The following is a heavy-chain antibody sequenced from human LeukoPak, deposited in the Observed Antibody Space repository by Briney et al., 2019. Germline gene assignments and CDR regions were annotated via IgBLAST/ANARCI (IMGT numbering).Heavy chain of an antibody. CDR2: ISSSSSYI. CDR1: GFTFSSYS. V-gene: IGHV3-21*01. CDR3: ARVDISDYYGSGSPDHYYYYYGMDV. Sequence: PGGSLRLSCAASGFTFSSYSMNWVREAPGKGLERVSSISSSSSYIYYADSVKGRFTISRDNAKNSLYLQMNSLRAEDTAVYYCARVDISDYYGSGSPDHYYYYYGMDVWGQGTTVTVSS. J-gene: IGHJ6*02. D-gene: IGHD3-10*01.